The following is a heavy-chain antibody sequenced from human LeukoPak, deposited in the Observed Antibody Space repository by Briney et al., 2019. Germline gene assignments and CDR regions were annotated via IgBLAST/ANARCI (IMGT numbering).Heavy chain of an antibody. CDR1: GASISSYY. V-gene: IGHV4-59*01. CDR2: IYYSGST. D-gene: IGHD4/OR15-4a*01. CDR3: ARDYGDYTYGVDV. J-gene: IGHJ6*02. Sequence: PSETLSLTCTVSGASISSYYWSWIRQPPGKGLEWIGDIYYSGSTNYNPSLKSRVTISIDRSKNQFSLRLTAVTAADTAVYYCARDYGDYTYGVDVWGQGTTVTVSS.